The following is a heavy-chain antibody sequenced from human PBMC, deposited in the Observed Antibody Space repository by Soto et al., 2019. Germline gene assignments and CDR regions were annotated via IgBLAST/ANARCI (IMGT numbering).Heavy chain of an antibody. D-gene: IGHD6-13*01. V-gene: IGHV3-21*01. CDR1: GFTFSSYS. Sequence: PGGSLRLSCAASGFTFSSYSMNWVRQAPGKGLEWVSSVSSSSSYIYYADSVKGRFTISRDNSKNTLYLQMNSLRAEDTAVYYCARGRESSSWHLIFDYWGQGTPVTVSS. CDR2: VSSSSSYI. J-gene: IGHJ4*02. CDR3: ARGRESSSWHLIFDY.